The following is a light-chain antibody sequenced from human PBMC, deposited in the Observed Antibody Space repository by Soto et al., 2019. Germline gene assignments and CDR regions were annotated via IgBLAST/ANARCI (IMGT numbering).Light chain of an antibody. CDR2: KVS. J-gene: IGKJ5*01. V-gene: IGKV2-30*02. CDR3: MQGTHWPIT. Sequence: DIVMTQTPLSSPVTLGQPASISCRSSQSLVHSDGIAYFSWFQQRPGRSPRRLIYKVSNRDSGVPARFSGSGSGTDFALKISRVEAEDVGVYYGMQGTHWPITFGQGTRLEIK. CDR1: QSLVHSDGIAY.